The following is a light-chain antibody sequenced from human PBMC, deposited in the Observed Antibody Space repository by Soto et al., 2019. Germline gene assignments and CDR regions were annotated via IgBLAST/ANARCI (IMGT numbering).Light chain of an antibody. CDR3: QQRGSRPPT. CDR2: DAS. CDR1: QTIDTY. J-gene: IGKJ5*01. V-gene: IGKV3-11*01. Sequence: DIVLTQSPATLSLSPGESATLSCTTNQTIDTYFAWYQQKRGLPPRLLIYDASNRAIGVPARFSGRGSGTYFSLTISSLEPEDFAVYYCQQRGSRPPTFGRGTRLEI.